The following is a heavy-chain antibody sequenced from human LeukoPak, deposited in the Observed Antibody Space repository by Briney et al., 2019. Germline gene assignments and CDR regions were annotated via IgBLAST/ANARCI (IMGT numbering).Heavy chain of an antibody. D-gene: IGHD3-10*01. CDR3: AKGHYGSGSSFFGY. CDR2: ISGSSSTI. V-gene: IGHV3-48*01. CDR1: GFTFSSYS. Sequence: GGSLRLSCAASGFTFSSYSMNWVRQAPGKGLEWVSYISGSSSTISYADSVKGRFTISRDNSKNTLYLQMNSLRAEDTAVYYCAKGHYGSGSSFFGYWGQGTLVTVSS. J-gene: IGHJ4*02.